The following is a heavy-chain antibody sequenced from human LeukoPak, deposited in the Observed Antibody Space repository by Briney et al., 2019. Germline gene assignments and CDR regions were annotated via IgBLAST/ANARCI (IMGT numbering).Heavy chain of an antibody. Sequence: AGGSLRLSCAASGFTFSSYGMHWVRQAPGKGLEWVAVISYDGSNKYYADSVKGRFTISRDNSKNTLYLQMNSLRAEDTAVYYCAKGGPYYYDFWSGYYPNYYYMDVWGKGTTVTVSS. CDR2: ISYDGSNK. J-gene: IGHJ6*03. CDR1: GFTFSSYG. CDR3: AKGGPYYYDFWSGYYPNYYYMDV. D-gene: IGHD3-3*01. V-gene: IGHV3-30*18.